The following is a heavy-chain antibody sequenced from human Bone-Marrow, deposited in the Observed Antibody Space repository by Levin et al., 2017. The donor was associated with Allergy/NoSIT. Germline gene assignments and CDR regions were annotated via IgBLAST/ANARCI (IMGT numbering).Heavy chain of an antibody. CDR1: GFSFTDAW. CDR2: IKSTSDGGTT. V-gene: IGHV3-15*01. CDR3: TTLGSSRKFDY. J-gene: IGHJ4*02. Sequence: NPGGSLRLSCAASGFSFTDAWMNWVRQAPGKGLEWIGRIKSTSDGGTTDYAAPVKGRFTISRDDSESRVYLLMNSLKIEDTAIYYCTTLGSSRKFDYWGQGALVTVSS. D-gene: IGHD3-10*01.